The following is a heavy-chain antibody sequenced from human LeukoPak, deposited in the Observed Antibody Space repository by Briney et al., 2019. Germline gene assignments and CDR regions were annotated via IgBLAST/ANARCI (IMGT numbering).Heavy chain of an antibody. Sequence: SETLSLTCTVSGGSISSYYWSWIRQPPGKGLEWIGYIYYSGSTNYNPSLKSRVTMSLDTSKNQFSLKLTSVTAADTAVYYCAKDVGQLAGLTWGQGTLVTVSS. CDR2: IYYSGST. J-gene: IGHJ4*02. CDR3: AKDVGQLAGLT. D-gene: IGHD6-6*01. V-gene: IGHV4-59*12. CDR1: GGSISSYY.